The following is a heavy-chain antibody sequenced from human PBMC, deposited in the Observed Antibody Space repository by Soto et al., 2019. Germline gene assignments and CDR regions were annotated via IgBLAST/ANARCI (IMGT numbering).Heavy chain of an antibody. Sequence: SVKVSCKASGGTFSTYTINCVRQAPGQGLEWMGGIIPIFSIANYAQKFQGRVTITADESTSTAYMELSSLRSEDTAVYYCARENSGNYFDAFDIWGQGTMVTVSS. J-gene: IGHJ3*02. CDR1: GGTFSTYT. D-gene: IGHD1-26*01. CDR2: IIPIFSIA. V-gene: IGHV1-69*13. CDR3: ARENSGNYFDAFDI.